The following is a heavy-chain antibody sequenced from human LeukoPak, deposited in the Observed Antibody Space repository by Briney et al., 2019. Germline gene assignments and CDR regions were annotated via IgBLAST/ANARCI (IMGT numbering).Heavy chain of an antibody. D-gene: IGHD6-19*01. J-gene: IGHJ6*03. Sequence: SVKASCKASGYTFTSYYMHWVRQAPGQGLEWMGGIIPIFGTANYAQKFQGRVTITADESTSTAYMELSSLRSEDTAVYYCARGRIAVAHYYMDVWGKGTTVTISS. CDR1: GYTFTSYY. V-gene: IGHV1-69*13. CDR3: ARGRIAVAHYYMDV. CDR2: IIPIFGTA.